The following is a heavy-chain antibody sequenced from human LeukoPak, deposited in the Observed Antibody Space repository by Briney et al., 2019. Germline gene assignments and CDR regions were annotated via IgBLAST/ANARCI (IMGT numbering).Heavy chain of an antibody. D-gene: IGHD5-24*01. CDR2: ISGSGGST. CDR1: GFTFSSYA. J-gene: IGHJ4*02. Sequence: GGSLRLSCAASGFTFSSYAMSWVRQAPGKGLEWVSAISGSGGSTYYADSVKGRFTISRDNSKNTLYLQMNSLGAEDTAVYYCAKGKLDGYNYGFDYWGQGTLVTVSS. CDR3: AKGKLDGYNYGFDY. V-gene: IGHV3-23*01.